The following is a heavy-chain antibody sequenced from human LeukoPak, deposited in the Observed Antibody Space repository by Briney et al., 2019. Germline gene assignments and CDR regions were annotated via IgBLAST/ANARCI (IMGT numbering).Heavy chain of an antibody. CDR2: ISGSGRST. V-gene: IGHV3-23*01. CDR3: AKALDGYNGMDV. CDR1: GFTFSSNA. J-gene: IGHJ6*02. D-gene: IGHD3-16*02. Sequence: GGSLRLSCAASGFTFSSNAMSWVRQAPGKGLAWVSGISGSGRSTHSADSVKGRFTISRDNSKNMLYLQMNSLRAEDTALYYCAKALDGYNGMDVWGQGTTVIVSS.